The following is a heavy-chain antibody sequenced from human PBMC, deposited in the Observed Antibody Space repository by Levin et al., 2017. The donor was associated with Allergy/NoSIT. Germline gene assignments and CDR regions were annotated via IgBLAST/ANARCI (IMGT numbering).Heavy chain of an antibody. CDR1: GAAISSSRYY. CDR3: ARHLSVTGTFDF. V-gene: IGHV4-39*01. D-gene: IGHD6-19*01. CDR2: IFYSGRT. J-gene: IGHJ4*02. Sequence: PSETLSLTCTVSGAAISSSRYYWGWIRQPPGKGLEFIASIFYSGRTYYNLSLQSRVTISVDMSKNAFSLKLSSVTAADTAVYYCARHLSVTGTFDFWGQGTLVTVPS.